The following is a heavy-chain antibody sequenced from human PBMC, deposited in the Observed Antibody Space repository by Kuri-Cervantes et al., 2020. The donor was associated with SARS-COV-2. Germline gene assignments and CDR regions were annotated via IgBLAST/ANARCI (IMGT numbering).Heavy chain of an antibody. CDR2: ISPYKDYT. J-gene: IGHJ6*03. CDR3: ARVCFVRAHGAGTYYFMDV. CDR1: SYNFTNSD. Sequence: ASLKISCKAASYNFTNSDITWVRRAPGQGLEWLGWISPYKDYTKYAQKVQGRVTLTTDTSTNTTYMVVMSLRSDDTAVYFCARVCFVRAHGAGTYYFMDVWGKGTTVTVSS. V-gene: IGHV1-18*04. D-gene: IGHD3-10*01.